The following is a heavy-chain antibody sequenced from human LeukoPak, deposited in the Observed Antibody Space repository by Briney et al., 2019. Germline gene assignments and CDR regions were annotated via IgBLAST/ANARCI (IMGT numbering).Heavy chain of an antibody. D-gene: IGHD3-22*01. CDR1: GGTFSSYA. J-gene: IGHJ2*01. V-gene: IGHV1-69*04. CDR3: YYDSSGYYLVEEYFDL. Sequence: GASVKVSCKASGGTFSSYAISWVRQAPGQGLEWMGRIIPILGVANYAQKFQGRVTITADKSTSTAYMELSSLRSEDTAVYYCYYDSSGYYLVEEYFDLWGRGTLVTVPS. CDR2: IIPILGVA.